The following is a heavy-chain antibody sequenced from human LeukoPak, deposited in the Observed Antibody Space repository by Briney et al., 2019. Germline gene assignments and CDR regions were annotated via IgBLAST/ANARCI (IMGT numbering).Heavy chain of an antibody. D-gene: IGHD3-10*01. CDR2: INHSGST. CDR3: ARGHSAHRITMVRGVWYNY. CDR1: GGSFSGYY. J-gene: IGHJ4*02. Sequence: SETLSLTCAVYGGSFSGYYWSWIRQPPGKGLEWIGEINHSGSTNYNPSLKSRVTISVDTSKNQFSLKLSSVTAADTAVYYCARGHSAHRITMVRGVWYNYWGQGTLVTVSS. V-gene: IGHV4-34*01.